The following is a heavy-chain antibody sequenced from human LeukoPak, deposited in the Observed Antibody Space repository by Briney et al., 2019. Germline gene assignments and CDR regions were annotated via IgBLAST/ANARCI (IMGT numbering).Heavy chain of an antibody. CDR1: GYSISSSNW. J-gene: IGHJ3*02. Sequence: SETLSLTCAVSGYSISSSNWWGWIRQPPGKGLEWIGYIYYSGSTNYNPSLKSRVTMSVDTSKNQFSLKLSSVTALDTAVYYCARISGSSPEGGDDAFDIWGQGTMVTVSS. CDR3: ARISGSSPEGGDDAFDI. V-gene: IGHV4-28*06. CDR2: IYYSGST. D-gene: IGHD2-15*01.